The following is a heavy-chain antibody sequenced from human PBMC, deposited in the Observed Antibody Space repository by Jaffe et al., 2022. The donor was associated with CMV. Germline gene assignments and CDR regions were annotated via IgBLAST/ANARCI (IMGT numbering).Heavy chain of an antibody. CDR3: ARTPPARSSTSFYYMDV. J-gene: IGHJ6*03. Sequence: QVQLVESGGGVVQPGRSLRLSCAASGFTFSSYGMHWVRQAPGKGLEWVAVIWYDGSNKYYADSVKGRFTISRDNSKNTLYLQMNSLRAEDTAVYYCARTPPARSSTSFYYMDVWGKGTTVTVSS. D-gene: IGHD2-2*01. CDR1: GFTFSSYG. CDR2: IWYDGSNK. V-gene: IGHV3-33*08.